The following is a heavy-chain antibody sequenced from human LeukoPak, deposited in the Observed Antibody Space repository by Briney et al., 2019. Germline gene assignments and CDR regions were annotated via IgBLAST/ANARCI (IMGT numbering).Heavy chain of an antibody. V-gene: IGHV4-39*07. Sequence: SETLSLTCTVSGGSISSSSYYWGWIRQPPGTGLEWIGSIYYSGSTYYNPSLKSRVTISVDTSKNQFSLKLSSVTAADTAVYYCARGRGGASGPSDAFDIWGQGTMVTVSS. CDR1: GGSISSSSYY. D-gene: IGHD1-26*01. J-gene: IGHJ3*02. CDR2: IYYSGST. CDR3: ARGRGGASGPSDAFDI.